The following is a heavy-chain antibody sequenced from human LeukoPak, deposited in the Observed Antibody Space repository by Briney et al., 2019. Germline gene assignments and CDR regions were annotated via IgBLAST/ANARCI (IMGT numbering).Heavy chain of an antibody. V-gene: IGHV3-30*18. CDR3: AKDGLIDY. J-gene: IGHJ4*02. CDR2: ISYDGSNK. CDR1: GFTFSSYG. Sequence: GRSLRLSCAASGFTFSSYGMHWVRQAPGKGLEWVAVISYDGSNKYYADSVKGRFTISRDNSKNTLYLQMNSLRAEDTAVYYCAKDGLIDYWGQGTLVTVSS.